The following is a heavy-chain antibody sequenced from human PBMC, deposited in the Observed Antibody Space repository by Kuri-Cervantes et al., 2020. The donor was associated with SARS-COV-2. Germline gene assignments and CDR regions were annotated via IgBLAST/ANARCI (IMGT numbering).Heavy chain of an antibody. Sequence: SQTLSLTCAVYGGSFSGYYWSWIRQPPGEGVEWIGEINHSGSTNYNPSLKSRVTISVDTSKNQFSLKLSSVTAADTAVYYCARGGAKGGKAVADYWGQGTLVTVSS. V-gene: IGHV4-34*01. CDR2: INHSGST. D-gene: IGHD6-19*01. J-gene: IGHJ4*02. CDR1: GGSFSGYY. CDR3: ARGGAKGGKAVADY.